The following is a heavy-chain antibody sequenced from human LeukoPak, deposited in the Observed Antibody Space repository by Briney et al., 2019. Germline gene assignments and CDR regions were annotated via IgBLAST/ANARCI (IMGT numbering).Heavy chain of an antibody. Sequence: SQTLSLTCTVSGVSISSGGYYWRWLRQHPGKGLEWIGYIYYSGSTYYNPSLKSRFTISVDTSKTQFSLKLSSVIAADTAVYYCARGTVTGFDYWGQGTLVTVSS. D-gene: IGHD4-17*01. CDR3: ARGTVTGFDY. V-gene: IGHV4-31*03. J-gene: IGHJ4*02. CDR1: GVSISSGGYY. CDR2: IYYSGST.